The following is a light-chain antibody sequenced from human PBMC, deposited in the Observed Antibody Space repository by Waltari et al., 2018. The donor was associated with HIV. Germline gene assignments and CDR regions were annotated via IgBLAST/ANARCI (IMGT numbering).Light chain of an antibody. CDR1: QSVRSSY. V-gene: IGKV3-20*01. Sequence: EIVLTQSPGTLSLSPGERATLSCRANQSVRSSYLACYQCKPGQAPRLLIYGASSRATGIPDRFSGSGSGTDFTLTISRLEPEDFAVYYCQQYGTSPMTFGQGTKVEVK. CDR2: GAS. CDR3: QQYGTSPMT. J-gene: IGKJ1*01.